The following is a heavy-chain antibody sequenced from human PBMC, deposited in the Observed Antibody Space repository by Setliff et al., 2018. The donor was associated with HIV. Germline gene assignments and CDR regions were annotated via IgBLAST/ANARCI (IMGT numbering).Heavy chain of an antibody. CDR1: GYTINDGFH. CDR2: IYNSGHP. V-gene: IGHV4-38-2*02. D-gene: IGHD3-9*01. CDR3: VRDRSLRFSQSPSLHYFDV. J-gene: IGHJ1*01. Sequence: SETLSLTCLVFGYTINDGFHWGWIRQSPRKGLEWLGSIYNSGHPSYNPSRWSRVTMSVDTSKNRFSLRLTSVTAADTAVYYCVRDRSLRFSQSPSLHYFDVWGQGILVTSPQ.